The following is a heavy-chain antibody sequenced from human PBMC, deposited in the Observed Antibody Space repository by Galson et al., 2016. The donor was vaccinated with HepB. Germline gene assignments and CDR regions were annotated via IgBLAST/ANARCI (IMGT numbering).Heavy chain of an antibody. J-gene: IGHJ4*02. CDR2: ISAYNGDT. CDR1: GYTFTTYG. Sequence: SVKVSCKASGYTFTTYGVSWVRQAPGQGLAWMGWISAYNGDTNYAHEVQGRVTMTTDASTSTAYMELRSLRSDDTAIYYCARDHPPIFGVQPPFDYWGQGTLVTVSS. V-gene: IGHV1-18*04. D-gene: IGHD3-3*01. CDR3: ARDHPPIFGVQPPFDY.